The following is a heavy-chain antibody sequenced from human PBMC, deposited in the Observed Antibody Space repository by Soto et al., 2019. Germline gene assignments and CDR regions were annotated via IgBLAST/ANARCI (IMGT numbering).Heavy chain of an antibody. CDR1: GGSISSGGYY. J-gene: IGHJ5*02. Sequence: QVQLQESGPGLVKPSQTLSLTCTVSGGSISSGGYYWSWIRQHPGKGLEWIGYIYYSGSTYYNPSLKSRVTISVDTSKNQFSLKLSSVTAADTAVYYCARGIGELPIVVVPAARTNWFDPWGQGTLVTVSS. D-gene: IGHD2-2*01. V-gene: IGHV4-31*03. CDR2: IYYSGST. CDR3: ARGIGELPIVVVPAARTNWFDP.